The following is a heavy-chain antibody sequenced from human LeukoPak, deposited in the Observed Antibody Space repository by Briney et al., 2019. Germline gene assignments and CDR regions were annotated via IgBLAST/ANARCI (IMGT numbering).Heavy chain of an antibody. CDR3: ARAPYTSGWYFAFDY. D-gene: IGHD6-19*01. V-gene: IGHV3-30-3*01. Sequence: GESLKISCAASGFTFSTYTMHWVRQAPGKGLEWVALISYGGSKKNYADSVKGRFTISRDNSQNTLYLEMNSLRTEDTAVYYCARAPYTSGWYFAFDYWGQGTLVTVSS. CDR2: ISYGGSKK. J-gene: IGHJ4*02. CDR1: GFTFSTYT.